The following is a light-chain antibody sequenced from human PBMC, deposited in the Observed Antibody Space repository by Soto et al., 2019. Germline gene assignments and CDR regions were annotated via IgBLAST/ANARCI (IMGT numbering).Light chain of an antibody. Sequence: DIQMTQSPSSLSASVGDRVTITCRASQSISRYLNWFQQKPGKAPKLLIYAAFKLQSGVPSRFSGSGSGTDFTLTITSLQPEDFATYYCQQSFSTLGTFGPGTKVDIK. V-gene: IGKV1-39*01. CDR3: QQSFSTLGT. CDR1: QSISRY. CDR2: AAF. J-gene: IGKJ3*01.